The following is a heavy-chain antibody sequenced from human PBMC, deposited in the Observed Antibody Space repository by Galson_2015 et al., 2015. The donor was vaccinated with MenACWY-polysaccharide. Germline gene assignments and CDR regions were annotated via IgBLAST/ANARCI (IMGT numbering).Heavy chain of an antibody. CDR1: GFSFSIYW. CDR3: ARGGSWSEY. Sequence: SLRLSCAASGFSFSIYWMSWVRRAPGKGLEFVANIKGDGSEKYYVDSVKGRFTTSRDNTKNSLYLQMNSLRVEDTAVYYCARGGSWSEYWGQGTLVTVSS. J-gene: IGHJ4*02. V-gene: IGHV3-7*01. CDR2: IKGDGSEK. D-gene: IGHD6-13*01.